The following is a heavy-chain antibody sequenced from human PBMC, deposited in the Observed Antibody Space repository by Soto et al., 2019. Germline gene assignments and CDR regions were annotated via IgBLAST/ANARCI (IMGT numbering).Heavy chain of an antibody. V-gene: IGHV4-34*01. CDR2: INHSGST. Sequence: QVQLQQWGAGLLKPSETLSLTCAVYGGSFSGYYWSWIRQPPGQGLEWIGEINHSGSTNYNPSLKIRLTISVDTSKNQFSLQLSSVKAADPAVYYCATYGLRYFDWNFYYWGQGTLVTVSS. D-gene: IGHD3-9*01. CDR1: GGSFSGYY. J-gene: IGHJ4*02. CDR3: ATYGLRYFDWNFYY.